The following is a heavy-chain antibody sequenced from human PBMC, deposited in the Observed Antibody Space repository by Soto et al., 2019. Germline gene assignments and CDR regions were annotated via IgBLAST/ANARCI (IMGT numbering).Heavy chain of an antibody. CDR3: ARARGGYYDY. D-gene: IGHD3-22*01. J-gene: IGHJ4*02. CDR1: GGSISSYY. CDR2: FYYSGST. V-gene: IGHV4-59*01. Sequence: SETLSLTCTVSGGSISSYYWSWIRQPPEKGLEWIGYFYYSGSTNYNPSLKSRVTISVDTSKNQFSLKLSSVTAAGTAVYYCARARGGYYDYWGQGTLVTVSS.